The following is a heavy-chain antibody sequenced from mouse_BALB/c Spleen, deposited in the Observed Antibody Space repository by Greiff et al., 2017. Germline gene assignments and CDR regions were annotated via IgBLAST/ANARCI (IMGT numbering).Heavy chain of an antibody. Sequence: QVQLQQSGAELVRPGASVTLSCKASGYTFTDYEMHWVKQTPVHGLEWIGAIDPETGGTAYNQKFKGKATLTADKSSSTAYMELRSLTSEDSAVYYCTSHRYLDYWGQGTTLTVSS. D-gene: IGHD2-14*01. CDR1: GYTFTDYE. J-gene: IGHJ2*01. V-gene: IGHV1-15*01. CDR3: TSHRYLDY. CDR2: IDPETGGT.